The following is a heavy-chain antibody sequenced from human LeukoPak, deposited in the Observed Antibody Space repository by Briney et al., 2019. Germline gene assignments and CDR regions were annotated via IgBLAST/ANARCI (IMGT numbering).Heavy chain of an antibody. J-gene: IGHJ6*02. CDR3: ARENYYDSSGLYYYYGMDV. CDR2: ISYDGSNK. D-gene: IGHD3-22*01. CDR1: GFTFSSYA. V-gene: IGHV3-30-3*01. Sequence: GGSLRLSCAASGFTFSSYAMHWVRQAPGKGLEWVAVISYDGSNKYYADSAKGRFTISRDNSKNTLYLQMNSLRAEDTAVYYCARENYYDSSGLYYYYGMDVWGQGTTVTVSS.